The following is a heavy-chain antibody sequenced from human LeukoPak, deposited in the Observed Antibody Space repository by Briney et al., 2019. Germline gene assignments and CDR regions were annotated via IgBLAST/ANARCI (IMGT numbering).Heavy chain of an antibody. V-gene: IGHV4-34*01. J-gene: IGHJ4*02. CDR3: ARSNYYYGSGSYDY. Sequence: SETLSLTCAVYGGSFSGYYWSWIRQPPGKGLEWIGEINHSGSTNYSPSLKSRVTISVDTSKNQFSLKLSSVTAADTAVYYCARSNYYYGSGSYDYWGQGTLVTVSS. D-gene: IGHD3-10*01. CDR1: GGSFSGYY. CDR2: INHSGST.